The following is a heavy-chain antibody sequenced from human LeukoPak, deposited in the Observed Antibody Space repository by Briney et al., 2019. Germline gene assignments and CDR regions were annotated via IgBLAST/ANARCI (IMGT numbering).Heavy chain of an antibody. J-gene: IGHJ3*02. D-gene: IGHD2-15*01. CDR3: ASVGYCSGGSCYVSDDDAFDI. CDR1: GGSISSGGYS. CDR2: IYHSGST. V-gene: IGHV4-30-2*01. Sequence: SETLSLTCAVSGGSISSGGYSWSWIRQPPGKGLEWIGYIYHSGSTYYNPSLKSRVTISVDRSKNQFSLKLSSVTAADTAVYYCASVGYCSGGSCYVSDDDAFDIWGQGTMVTVSS.